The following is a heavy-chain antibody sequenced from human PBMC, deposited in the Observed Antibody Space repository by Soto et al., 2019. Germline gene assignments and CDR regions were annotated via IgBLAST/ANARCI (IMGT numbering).Heavy chain of an antibody. CDR3: ARGSVLRYFDWSDSTGRRDAFDI. CDR1: GGSISSGGYY. CDR2: IYYSGST. D-gene: IGHD3-9*01. V-gene: IGHV4-31*03. Sequence: SETLSLTCTVSGGSISSGGYYWSWIRQHPGKGLEWIGYIYYSGSTYYNPSLKSRVTISVDTSKNQFSLKLSSVTAADTAVYYCARGSVLRYFDWSDSTGRRDAFDIWGQGTMVTVSS. J-gene: IGHJ3*02.